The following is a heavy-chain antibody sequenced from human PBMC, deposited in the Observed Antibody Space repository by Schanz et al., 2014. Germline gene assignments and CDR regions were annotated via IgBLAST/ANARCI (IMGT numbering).Heavy chain of an antibody. CDR3: GRGGGAYPQKYGMDV. Sequence: QVHLLQSGAEAKKPGASVKVSCKAFGYSFTTYFIHWVRLAPGQGFEWMGLISPSGGSTSYAQKFQGRVTMTRDASPSPVFMELGGLTSEDTAVFYCGRGGGAYPQKYGMDVWGQGTTVTVSS. V-gene: IGHV1-46*01. J-gene: IGHJ6*02. CDR2: ISPSGGST. CDR1: GYSFTTYF. D-gene: IGHD3-16*01.